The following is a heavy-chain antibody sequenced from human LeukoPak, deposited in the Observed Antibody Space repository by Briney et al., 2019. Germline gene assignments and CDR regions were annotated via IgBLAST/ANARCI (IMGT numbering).Heavy chain of an antibody. CDR3: ARERLPDPFDI. V-gene: IGHV1-2*02. CDR1: GYTFTGYY. Sequence: ASVKVSCKASGYTFTGYYMHWVRQAPGQGLEWMGWINPNSGGTNYAQKFQGRVTMTRDASISTAYMELSRLRSDDTAIYYCARERLPDPFDIWGQGTMVTVSS. CDR2: INPNSGGT. D-gene: IGHD6-25*01. J-gene: IGHJ3*02.